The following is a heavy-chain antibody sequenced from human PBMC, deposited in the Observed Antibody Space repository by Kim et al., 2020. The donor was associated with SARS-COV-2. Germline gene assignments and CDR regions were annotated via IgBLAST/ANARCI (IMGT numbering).Heavy chain of an antibody. CDR3: ARTSYFNGMDV. Sequence: SARTPDAVKRRVTIYRDNAKNTLYLRMNSLRAEDTALYYCARTSYFNGMDVWGQGTTVTVSS. CDR2: SA. V-gene: IGHV3-74*01. J-gene: IGHJ6*02.